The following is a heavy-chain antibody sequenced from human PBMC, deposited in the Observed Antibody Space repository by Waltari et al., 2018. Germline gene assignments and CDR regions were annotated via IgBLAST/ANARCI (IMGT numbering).Heavy chain of an antibody. CDR1: GFTFSSYG. V-gene: IGHV3-33*06. Sequence: QVQLVESGGGVVQPGRSLRLSCAASGFTFSSYGMHWVRQAPGKGLEWVAVIWYDGSNKEYGEAGKGRFTISRDNSKNTLYLQMNSLRAEDTAVYSCVKAAAAMVRDYFDYWGQGTLVTVSS. J-gene: IGHJ4*02. CDR3: VKAAAAMVRDYFDY. D-gene: IGHD3-10*01. CDR2: IWYDGSNK.